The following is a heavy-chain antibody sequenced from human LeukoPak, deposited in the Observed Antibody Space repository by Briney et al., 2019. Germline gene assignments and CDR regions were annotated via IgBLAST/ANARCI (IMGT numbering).Heavy chain of an antibody. D-gene: IGHD2-15*01. CDR1: KFTFSSYS. J-gene: IGHJ4*02. CDR2: ISSSSTYK. V-gene: IGHV3-21*01. Sequence: GGSLRLSCAASKFTFSSYSMNWVRQAPGKGLEWVSSISSSSTYKYYADSVKGRFTISRDNAKNSLFLQMNSLRAEDTAVYYCGGVEVVVSASADYWGQGTLVTVSS. CDR3: GGVEVVVSASADY.